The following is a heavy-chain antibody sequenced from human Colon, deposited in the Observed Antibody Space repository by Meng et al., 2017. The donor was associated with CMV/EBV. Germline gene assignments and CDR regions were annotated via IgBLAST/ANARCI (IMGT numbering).Heavy chain of an antibody. V-gene: IGHV3-23*01. J-gene: IGHJ4*02. CDR3: AKTRRYGYPARSVVVY. Sequence: GESLKISCAASGFTFSRNSMSWVRQAPGQGLEWVSGINGVGDTTYYADSVKGRFTISRDNSKNTLYLQMNSLRAEDTAVYYCAKTRRYGYPARSVVVYWGQGTLVTVSS. CDR1: GFTFSRNS. D-gene: IGHD5-18*01. CDR2: INGVGDTT.